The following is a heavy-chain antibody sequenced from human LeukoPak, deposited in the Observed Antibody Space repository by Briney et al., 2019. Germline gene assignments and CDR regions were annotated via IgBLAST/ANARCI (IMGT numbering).Heavy chain of an antibody. Sequence: GGSLTLARAASGFPVSSNHMGWVRQAPGKGLEWVSVIFGGGKPSYAGSVQGRVTLSRDNSKNTLYLQMIRLRVEDTAVYYCAAWRGSSWFDYWGAGTLGTVSS. CDR3: AAWRGSSWFDY. CDR1: GFPVSSNH. V-gene: IGHV3-53*01. CDR2: IFGGGKP. J-gene: IGHJ4*02. D-gene: IGHD6-13*01.